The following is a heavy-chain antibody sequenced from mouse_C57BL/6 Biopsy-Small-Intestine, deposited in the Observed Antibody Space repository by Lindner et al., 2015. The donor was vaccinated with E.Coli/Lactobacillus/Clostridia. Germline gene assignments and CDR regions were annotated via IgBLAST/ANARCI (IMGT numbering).Heavy chain of an antibody. CDR2: IYGGNGNT. Sequence: SVKVSCKTSGYTFSTYTVQWVRQAPGQRPEWMGWIYGGNGNTLYSPRFLGRVTFTRDTFASTAFMELSSLRSEDTAVYYCARSGRYYGIDVWGQGTTVTISS. CDR1: GYTFSTYT. CDR3: ARSGRYYGIDV. J-gene: IGHJ1*01. D-gene: IGHD1-1*01. V-gene: IGHV1-84*02.